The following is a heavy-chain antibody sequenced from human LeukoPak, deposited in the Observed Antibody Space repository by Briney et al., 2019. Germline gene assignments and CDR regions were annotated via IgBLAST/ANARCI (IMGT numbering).Heavy chain of an antibody. V-gene: IGHV1-2*02. CDR1: GYTFSDYY. J-gene: IGHJ4*02. Sequence: GASVKVSCRASGYTFSDYYMQWVRQAPGQGLEWMGWINPNSGATGYAQKFQGRVTMTRDTSISTADMELNSLRSDDTAMYYCSRGSALNRAYSGYDPPFHDWGQGTLVAVSS. CDR2: INPNSGAT. D-gene: IGHD5-12*01. CDR3: SRGSALNRAYSGYDPPFHD.